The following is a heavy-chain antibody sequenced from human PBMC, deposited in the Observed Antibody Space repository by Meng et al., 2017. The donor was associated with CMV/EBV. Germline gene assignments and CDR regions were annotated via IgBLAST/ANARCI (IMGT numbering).Heavy chain of an antibody. CDR3: ARASGRSSGWYSLFDY. CDR2: RKKDGDDK. CDR1: GLNYSNYW. V-gene: IGHV3-7*01. D-gene: IGHD6-13*01. J-gene: IGHJ4*02. Sequence: GLNYSNYWMSWDREAPGKGLEWVAKRKKDGDDKYYVDSVKDRFTISRDNAKNSLYLQMNSLRADDTAVYYCARASGRSSGWYSLFDYWGQGTLVTVSS.